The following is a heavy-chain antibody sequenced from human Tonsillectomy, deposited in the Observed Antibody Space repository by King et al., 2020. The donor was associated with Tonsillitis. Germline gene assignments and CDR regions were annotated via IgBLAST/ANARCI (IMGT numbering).Heavy chain of an antibody. V-gene: IGHV3-48*03. CDR3: AREAVYYDSSGDAFDI. J-gene: IGHJ3*02. CDR1: GFTFSSYE. CDR2: ISSSGSTI. Sequence: VQLVESGGGLVQPGGSLRLSCAASGFTFSSYEMNCVRQAPGKGLEWVSYISSSGSTIYYAYSVKGRFTISRENAKNSLYLQMNSLRAEDTAVYYCAREAVYYDSSGDAFDIWGQGTMVTVSS. D-gene: IGHD3-22*01.